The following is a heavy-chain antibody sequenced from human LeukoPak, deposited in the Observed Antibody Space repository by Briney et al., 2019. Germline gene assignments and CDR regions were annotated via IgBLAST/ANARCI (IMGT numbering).Heavy chain of an antibody. CDR2: ISHSGNT. CDR1: GGSISSGGYS. Sequence: SETLSLTCTVSGGSISSGGYSWSWIRQPPGKGLEWIEYISHSGNTNYNPSLKSRVTISVDRSKNQFSLNLSSVTAADTAIYYCARTSRDGYNLGFYFDYWGQGTLVTVSS. D-gene: IGHD5-24*01. CDR3: ARTSRDGYNLGFYFDY. V-gene: IGHV4-30-2*01. J-gene: IGHJ4*02.